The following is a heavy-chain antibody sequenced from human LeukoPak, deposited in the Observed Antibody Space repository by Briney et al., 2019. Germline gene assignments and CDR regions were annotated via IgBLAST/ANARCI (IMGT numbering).Heavy chain of an antibody. CDR3: ARANYYGSGKKDLDY. D-gene: IGHD3-10*01. V-gene: IGHV1-8*01. CDR1: GYTLTTYD. Sequence: GDSVKVSCKASGYTLTTYDINWVRQATGQGLEWMGWMNPNSGNTGYAQKFQGRVTMTRSTSMSTAYMELNSLRSEDTAVYYCARANYYGSGKKDLDYWGQGTLVTVSS. CDR2: MNPNSGNT. J-gene: IGHJ4*02.